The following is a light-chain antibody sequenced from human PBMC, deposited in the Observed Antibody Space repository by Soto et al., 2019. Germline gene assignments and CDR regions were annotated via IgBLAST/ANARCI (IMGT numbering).Light chain of an antibody. CDR1: QSISSW. CDR3: QQYNSYSPAT. J-gene: IGKJ1*01. CDR2: DAS. Sequence: DIQMTQSPSTLSASVGDRVTITCRASQSISSWLAWYEQKPGKAPKLLIYDASSLESGGPSTFIGSGSGTEFTLTIISLQPDDFATYYCQQYNSYSPATFGQGTKLDI. V-gene: IGKV1-5*01.